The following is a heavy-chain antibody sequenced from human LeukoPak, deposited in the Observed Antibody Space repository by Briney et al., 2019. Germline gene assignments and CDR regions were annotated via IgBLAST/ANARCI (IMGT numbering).Heavy chain of an antibody. CDR2: IGISGGGI. CDR3: AKKRDAFDI. V-gene: IGHV3-23*01. CDR1: GFTFSYYT. D-gene: IGHD5-24*01. J-gene: IGHJ3*02. Sequence: GGSLRLSCAASGFTFSYYTMYWVRQAPGKGLEWVSIIGISGGGIHYADSVKGRFTISRDNSKNTLYLHMNSLRAEDTAMYYCAKKRDAFDIWGQGTVVAVSS.